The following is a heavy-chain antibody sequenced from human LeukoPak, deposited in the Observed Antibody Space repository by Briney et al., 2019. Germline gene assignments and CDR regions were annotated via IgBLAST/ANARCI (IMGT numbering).Heavy chain of an antibody. CDR1: GFTFSSYG. CDR2: LWYDGSNK. J-gene: IGHJ4*02. V-gene: IGHV3-33*01. Sequence: GGSLRLSCAASGFTFSSYGMHWVRQAPGKGLEWVAVLWYDGSNKFYADSVKGRFTISRDNSKNTLYLRMNSLRVEDTAVYYCAREGLGNYCNDYWGQGTLVTVSS. CDR3: AREGLGNYCNDY. D-gene: IGHD3-10*01.